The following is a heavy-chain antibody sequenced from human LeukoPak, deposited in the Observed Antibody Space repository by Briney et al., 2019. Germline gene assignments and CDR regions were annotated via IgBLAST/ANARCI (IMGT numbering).Heavy chain of an antibody. CDR2: IVVGSGNT. CDR1: GFTFTNSA. CDR3: ARDLPPYYFDY. Sequence: SVKVSCKASGFTFTNSAMQWVRHPRGQRLEWIGWIVVGSGNTNYAQKFQGRVTITADKSTSTAYMDLSSLRSEDTAVYYCARDLPPYYFDYWGQGTLVTVSS. V-gene: IGHV1-58*02. J-gene: IGHJ4*02.